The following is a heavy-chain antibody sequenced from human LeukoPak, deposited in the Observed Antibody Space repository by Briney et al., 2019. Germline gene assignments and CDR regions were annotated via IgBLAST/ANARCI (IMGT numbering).Heavy chain of an antibody. D-gene: IGHD2-2*02. V-gene: IGHV1-18*01. CDR3: ARGDCSSTSCYTALFDY. CDR2: ISAYNGNT. CDR1: GYTFTSYG. J-gene: IGHJ4*02. Sequence: ASVKVSCKASGYTFTSYGISWVRQAPGQGLEWMGWISAYNGNTNYAQKLQGRVTMTTDTSTSTAYMELSSLRSEDTAVYYCARGDCSSTSCYTALFDYWGQGTLVTVSS.